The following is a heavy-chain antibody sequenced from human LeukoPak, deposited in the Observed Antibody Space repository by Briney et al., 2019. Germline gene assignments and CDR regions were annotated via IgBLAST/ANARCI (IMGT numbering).Heavy chain of an antibody. CDR2: IKQDGSEK. D-gene: IGHD5-12*01. J-gene: IGHJ5*02. CDR1: GFTFSSYW. Sequence: GGSLRLSCAASGFTFSSYWMSWVRQAPGKGLEWVANIKQDGSEKYYVDSVKGRFTISRDNAKNSLYLQMNSLRAEDTAVYYCARDIVATMNNWLDPWGQGTLVTVSS. CDR3: ARDIVATMNNWLDP. V-gene: IGHV3-7*01.